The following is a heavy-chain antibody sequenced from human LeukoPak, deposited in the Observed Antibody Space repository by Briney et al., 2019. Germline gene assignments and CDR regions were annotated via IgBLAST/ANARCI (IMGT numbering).Heavy chain of an antibody. J-gene: IGHJ4*02. V-gene: IGHV3-11*01. CDR2: ISSSGSTI. CDR3: ARGENYYDSSGYWANYFDY. Sequence: GGSLRLSCAASGLTVSSNYMSWVRQAPGKGLEWVSYISSSGSTIYHADSVKGRFTISRDNAKNSLYLQMNSLRAEDTAVYYCARGENYYDSSGYWANYFDYWGQGTLVTVSS. CDR1: GLTVSSNY. D-gene: IGHD3-22*01.